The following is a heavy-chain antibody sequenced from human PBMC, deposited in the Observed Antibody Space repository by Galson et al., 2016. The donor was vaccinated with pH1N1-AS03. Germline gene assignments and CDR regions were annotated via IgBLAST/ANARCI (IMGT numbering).Heavy chain of an antibody. J-gene: IGHJ5*02. Sequence: SLRLSCAASGFTFSNYAIHWVRQAPGKGLQWVAVVSDDGYTKYYADSVRGRFTISRDNSENTVFLQMSSLTTEDTGLYYCARVVYEIRGQPNNWLDPWGQGTLVTVSS. V-gene: IGHV3-30*15. D-gene: IGHD2-8*01. CDR3: ARVVYEIRGQPNNWLDP. CDR1: GFTFSNYA. CDR2: VSDDGYTK.